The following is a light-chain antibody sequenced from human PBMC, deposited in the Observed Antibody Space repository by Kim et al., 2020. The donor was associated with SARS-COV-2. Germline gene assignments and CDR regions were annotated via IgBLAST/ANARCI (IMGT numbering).Light chain of an antibody. J-gene: IGLJ1*01. Sequence: QSALTQPPSASGSPGQSVTISCTGTSSDVGGYNYVSWYQQHPGKAPKLMIYEVSKRPSGVPDRFSGSKSGNTASLTVSGLQAEDEADYYCSSYAAISNLVFGAGTKVTVL. CDR1: SSDVGGYNY. CDR3: SSYAAISNLV. V-gene: IGLV2-8*01. CDR2: EVS.